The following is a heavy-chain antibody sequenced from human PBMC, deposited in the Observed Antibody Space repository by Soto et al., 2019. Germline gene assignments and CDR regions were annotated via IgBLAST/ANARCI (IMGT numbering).Heavy chain of an antibody. CDR3: ARVGAYYYYGMDV. J-gene: IGHJ6*02. CDR2: IDPNSGGT. Sequence: AASVKVSCKASGYTFTGYYMHWVRQAPGQGLEWMGWIDPNSGGTNYAQKFQGWVTMTRDTSISTAYMELSRLRSDDTAVYYCARVGAYYYYGMDVWGQGTTVTVSS. V-gene: IGHV1-2*04. CDR1: GYTFTGYY.